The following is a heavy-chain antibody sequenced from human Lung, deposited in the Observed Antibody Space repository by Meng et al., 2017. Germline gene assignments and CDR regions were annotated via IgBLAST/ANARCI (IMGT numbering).Heavy chain of an antibody. D-gene: IGHD6-13*01. V-gene: IGHV1-2*06. CDR2: INPKSGDT. CDR3: ARDEDISAAGKLFGDY. CDR1: GYTFPDYW. J-gene: IGHJ4*02. Sequence: QVQLVQSGAEVKKPWASVKVSCEASGYTFPDYWLHWVRRAPGQGLEWMGRINPKSGDTHYAQRFQGRVTMTGDTSISTAYMELSGLRSDDTAMYYCARDEDISAAGKLFGDYWGQGTLVTVSS.